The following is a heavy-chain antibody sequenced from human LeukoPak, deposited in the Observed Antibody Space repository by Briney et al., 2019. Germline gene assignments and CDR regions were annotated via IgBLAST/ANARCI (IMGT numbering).Heavy chain of an antibody. CDR2: INPSGGST. V-gene: IGHV1-46*01. J-gene: IGHJ6*03. CDR3: ARDRAPAIGPQPAYYYYYMDV. CDR1: GYTFTSYG. Sequence: ASVKVSCKASGYTFTSYGISWVRQAPGQGLEWMGIINPSGGSTSYAQKFQGRVTMTRDTSTSTVYMELSSLTSEDTAVYYCARDRAPAIGPQPAYYYYYMDVWGKGTTVTVSS. D-gene: IGHD2-21*02.